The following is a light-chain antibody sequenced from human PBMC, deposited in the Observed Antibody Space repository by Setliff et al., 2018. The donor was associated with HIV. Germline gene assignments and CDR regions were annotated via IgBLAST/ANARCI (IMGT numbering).Light chain of an antibody. V-gene: IGLV2-23*02. Sequence: QSVLTQPASVSGSPGQSITISRTGSSSDVGNTLSVSWYQQNVGEVPKLLIYEVDRRPSGISHRFSGSKSGNTASLTISGLQVEDEADYYCCSYGSGDIWEFGGGTKVTV. J-gene: IGLJ2*01. CDR3: CSYGSGDIWE. CDR2: EVD. CDR1: SSDVGNTLS.